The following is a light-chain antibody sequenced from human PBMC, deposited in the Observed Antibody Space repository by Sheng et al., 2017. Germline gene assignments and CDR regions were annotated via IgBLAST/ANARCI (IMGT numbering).Light chain of an antibody. V-gene: IGLV1-47*02. CDR1: SSNIGSNY. CDR2: SDN. Sequence: QSVLTQSPSASGTPGXRVTISCSGSSSNIGSNYVYWYQQFPGTAPRLLLYSDNQRPSGVPDRFSGSQSGTSASLAITGLRSEDEADYHCAVWDDSLNGPVFGGGTKLIVL. CDR3: AVWDDSLNGPV. J-gene: IGLJ2*01.